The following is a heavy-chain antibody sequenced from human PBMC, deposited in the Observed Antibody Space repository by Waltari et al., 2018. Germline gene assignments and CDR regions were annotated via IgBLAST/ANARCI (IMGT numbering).Heavy chain of an antibody. CDR1: GLSFSNYW. V-gene: IGHV3-7*01. D-gene: IGHD5-18*01. J-gene: IGHJ4*02. CDR3: ARDRYRLFDY. Sequence: EVQLVESGGDLVQPGGSLTLSCVASGLSFSNYWMTWVRQAPGRGREGGGRLGQDGRGRYHVDSVKGRFTISRDNAKNSLYLQMNSLRADDTAVYYCARDRYRLFDYWGQGTLVTVSS. CDR2: LGQDGRGR.